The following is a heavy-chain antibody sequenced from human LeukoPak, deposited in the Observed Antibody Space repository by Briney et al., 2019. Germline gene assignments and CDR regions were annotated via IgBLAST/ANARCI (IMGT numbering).Heavy chain of an antibody. CDR3: ARSATYDFWSGYYTHYFDY. CDR2: IYYSGST. D-gene: IGHD3-3*01. CDR1: GGAISRYY. V-gene: IGHV4-59*01. Sequence: SETLSLTRTVSGGAISRYYWGWSRQPPRKGLRWSGYIYYSGSTNYNPSLKSRVTISVDTSKNQFSLKLNSVTAADTAVYYCARSATYDFWSGYYTHYFDYWGQGTLVTVSS. J-gene: IGHJ4*02.